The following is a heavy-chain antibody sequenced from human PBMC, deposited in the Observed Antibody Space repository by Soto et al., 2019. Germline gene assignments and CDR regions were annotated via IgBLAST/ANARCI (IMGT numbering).Heavy chain of an antibody. CDR1: GGWFYGYY. CDR2: IYRSGTT. V-gene: IGHV4-34*01. D-gene: IGHD1-26*01. Sequence: SETLSLTGALYGGWFYGYYWSWIRQSPGKPLEWIASIYRSGTTSYNPSLKSRVTIPVDPPKKQFSLSLTAVTAADPAVNYCPRTHSGSYYSVFNYSGRGSRVTVSS. J-gene: IGHJ4*02. CDR3: PRTHSGSYYSVFNY.